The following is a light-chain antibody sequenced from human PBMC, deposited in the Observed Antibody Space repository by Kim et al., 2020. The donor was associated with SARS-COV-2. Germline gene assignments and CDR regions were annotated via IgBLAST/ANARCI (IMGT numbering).Light chain of an antibody. Sequence: GHGVTISCSGSCSNIGSNTVNWYQPLPGTAPKRLIYSNNQRPSGVPDRFSGSKSGTSASLAISGLQSEDEADYYCAAWDDSLNGHVFGTGTKVTVL. CDR2: SNN. CDR1: CSNIGSNT. J-gene: IGLJ1*01. V-gene: IGLV1-44*01. CDR3: AAWDDSLNGHV.